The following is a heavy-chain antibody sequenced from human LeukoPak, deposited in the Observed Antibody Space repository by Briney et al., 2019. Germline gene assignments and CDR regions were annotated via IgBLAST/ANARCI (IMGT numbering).Heavy chain of an antibody. CDR3: ANAPGYSSGRYFDY. J-gene: IGHJ4*02. CDR1: GYTFSSYA. CDR2: ISGSGGST. D-gene: IGHD6-19*01. Sequence: GGSLRLSCAASGYTFSSYAMSWVRQAPGKGLEWVSAISGSGGSTYYADSVKGRFTISRDNSKNTLYLQMNSLRAEDTAVYYCANAPGYSSGRYFDYWGQGTLVTVSS. V-gene: IGHV3-23*01.